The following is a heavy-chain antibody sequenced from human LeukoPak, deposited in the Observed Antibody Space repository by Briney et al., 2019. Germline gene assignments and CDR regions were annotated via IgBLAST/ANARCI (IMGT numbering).Heavy chain of an antibody. J-gene: IGHJ5*02. Sequence: SETLSLTCTVSAGSISSYYWSRIRQPPGKGLEWIGYIYYSGSTNYNPSLKSRVTISVDRSKNQFSLKLSSVTAADTAVYYCARYIPRAIWFGDPGFDPWGQGTLVTVSS. CDR1: AGSISSYY. CDR3: ARYIPRAIWFGDPGFDP. V-gene: IGHV4-59*01. D-gene: IGHD3-10*01. CDR2: IYYSGST.